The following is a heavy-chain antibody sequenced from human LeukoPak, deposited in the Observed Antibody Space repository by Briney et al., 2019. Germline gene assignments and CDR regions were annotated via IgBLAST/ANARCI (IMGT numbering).Heavy chain of an antibody. V-gene: IGHV3-23*01. CDR1: GFTFSSYA. D-gene: IGHD4-17*01. CDR3: AKLYYGDYVPDWFDP. CDR2: ISGSGGST. J-gene: IGHJ5*02. Sequence: GGSLRLSXAASGFTFSSYAMRWVRQAPGKGLEWVSAISGSGGSTYYADSVKGRFTISRDNSKNTLYLQMNSLRAEDTAVYYCAKLYYGDYVPDWFDPWGQGTLVTVSS.